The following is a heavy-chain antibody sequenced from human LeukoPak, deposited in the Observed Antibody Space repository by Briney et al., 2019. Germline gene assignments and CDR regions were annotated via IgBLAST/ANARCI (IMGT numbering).Heavy chain of an antibody. Sequence: GASVKVSCKASGYSLSDHYMHWVRQAPGQGPEWMGWINPNSNGINNYAHKFQGRVTMTSDTSISTAYMELSGLRSDDTAVYFCARGRSHYDSTDYHETGFDYWGQGTLVTVSS. CDR3: ARGRSHYDSTDYHETGFDY. CDR1: GYSLSDHY. V-gene: IGHV1-2*07. CDR2: INPNSNGI. D-gene: IGHD3-22*01. J-gene: IGHJ4*02.